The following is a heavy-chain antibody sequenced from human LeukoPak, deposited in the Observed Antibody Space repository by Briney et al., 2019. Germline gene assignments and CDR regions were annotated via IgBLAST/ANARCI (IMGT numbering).Heavy chain of an antibody. J-gene: IGHJ4*02. Sequence: SETLSLTCTVSGYSISSDYYWGWVRQPPGKGLEWIGSIYHSGSTHYNPSLKSRVTISVDTSKNQFSLKLTSVTAADTAVYYCARAIEVGAMTPFDYWGQGTLVTVSS. CDR3: ARAIEVGAMTPFDY. D-gene: IGHD1-26*01. CDR2: IYHSGST. CDR1: GYSISSDYY. V-gene: IGHV4-38-2*02.